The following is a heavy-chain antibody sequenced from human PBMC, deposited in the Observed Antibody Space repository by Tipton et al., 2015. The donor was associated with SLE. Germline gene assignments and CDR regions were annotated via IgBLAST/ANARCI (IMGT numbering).Heavy chain of an antibody. J-gene: IGHJ4*02. D-gene: IGHD1-26*01. CDR1: GFTFSSYA. CDR2: ISSNGGST. Sequence: SLRLSCSASGFTFSSYAMHWVRQAPGKGLEYVSAISSNGGSTYYADSVKGRFTISRDNSKNTLYLQMSSLRAEDTAVYYCVKDLGRPGSSLPYFDYWGQGTLVTVSS. V-gene: IGHV3-64D*06. CDR3: VKDLGRPGSSLPYFDY.